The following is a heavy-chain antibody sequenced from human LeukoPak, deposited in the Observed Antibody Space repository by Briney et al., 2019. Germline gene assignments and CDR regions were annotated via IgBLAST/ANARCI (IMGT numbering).Heavy chain of an antibody. CDR1: GFTLSSYA. Sequence: PGGSLRLSCAASGFTLSSYAMSWVRQAPGKGLEWVSAISGSGGSTYYADSVKGRFTISRDNSKNTLYLQMNSLRAEDTAVYYCARDLRGAHDAFDIWGQGTMVTVSS. CDR3: ARDLRGAHDAFDI. CDR2: ISGSGGST. D-gene: IGHD3-3*01. J-gene: IGHJ3*02. V-gene: IGHV3-23*01.